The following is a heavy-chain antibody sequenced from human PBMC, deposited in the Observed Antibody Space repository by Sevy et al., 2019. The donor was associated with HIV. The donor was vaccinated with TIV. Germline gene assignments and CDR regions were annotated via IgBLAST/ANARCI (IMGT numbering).Heavy chain of an antibody. CDR1: GFTFSSYG. CDR3: ARENRQAYYYYGMDV. Sequence: GGYLRLSCAASGFTFSSYGMHWVRQAPGKGLEWVAVIWYDGSNKYYADSVKGRFTISRDNSKNTLYLQMNSLRAEDTAVYYCARENRQAYYYYGMDVWGQGTTVTVSS. V-gene: IGHV3-33*01. CDR2: IWYDGSNK. J-gene: IGHJ6*02.